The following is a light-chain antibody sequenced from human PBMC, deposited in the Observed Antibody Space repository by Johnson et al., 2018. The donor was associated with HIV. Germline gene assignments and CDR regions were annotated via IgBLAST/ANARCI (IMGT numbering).Light chain of an antibody. CDR2: ENN. V-gene: IGLV1-51*02. CDR1: SSNIGHNY. Sequence: QSVLTQPPSVSAAPGQKVTISCSGSSSNIGHNYVSWYQQLPGTAPKLLIYENNKRPSGIPDRFSGSKSGTSATLGITGLQTGDEADYYCGTWDSILSAEVVGTGTKVTVL. CDR3: GTWDSILSAEV. J-gene: IGLJ1*01.